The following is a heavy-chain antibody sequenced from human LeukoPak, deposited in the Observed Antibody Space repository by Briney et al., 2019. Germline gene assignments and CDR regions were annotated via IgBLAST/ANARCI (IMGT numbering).Heavy chain of an antibody. CDR3: ARERGIVVVTAILGY. V-gene: IGHV1-46*01. CDR2: INPSGGST. D-gene: IGHD2-21*02. J-gene: IGHJ4*02. CDR1: GYTFTSYY. Sequence: GASVKVSCKASGYTFTSYYMHWVRQAPGQGLEWMGIINPSGGSTSYAQKFQGRVTMTRDMSTSTVYMELSSLRSEDTAVYYCARERGIVVVTAILGYWGQGTLVTVSS.